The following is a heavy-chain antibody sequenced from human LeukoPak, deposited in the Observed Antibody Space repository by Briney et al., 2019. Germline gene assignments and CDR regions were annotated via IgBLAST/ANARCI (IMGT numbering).Heavy chain of an antibody. D-gene: IGHD3-10*01. CDR3: ARDRGVPLYYFDY. V-gene: IGHV3-30*02. J-gene: IGHJ4*02. Sequence: GGSLRLSCAASGFTFSSYGMHWVRQAPGKGLEWVAFIRYDGSNKYYADSVKGRFTISRDNSKNTLYLQMNSLRAEDTAVYYCARDRGVPLYYFDYWGQGTLVTVSS. CDR2: IRYDGSNK. CDR1: GFTFSSYG.